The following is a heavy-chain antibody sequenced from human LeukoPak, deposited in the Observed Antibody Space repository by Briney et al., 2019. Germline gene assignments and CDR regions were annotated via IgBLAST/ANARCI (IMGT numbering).Heavy chain of an antibody. J-gene: IGHJ6*02. CDR1: GFTFSSYS. D-gene: IGHD4-11*01. CDR3: ARGNYDYYYYGMDV. V-gene: IGHV3-21*01. CDR2: ISSSSSYI. Sequence: GGSLRLSCAASGFTFSSYSMNWVRQAPGKGLEWVSSISSSSSYIYYADSVKGRFTISRDNAKSSLYLQMNSLRAEDTAVYYCARGNYDYYYYGMDVWGQGTTVTVSS.